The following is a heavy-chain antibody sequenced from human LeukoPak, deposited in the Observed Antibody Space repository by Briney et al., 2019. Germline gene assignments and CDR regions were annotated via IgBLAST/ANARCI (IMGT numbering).Heavy chain of an antibody. J-gene: IGHJ4*02. V-gene: IGHV4-39*01. CDR1: GGSISSSSYY. CDR2: IYYSGST. CDR3: ARGQWELAHDY. D-gene: IGHD1-26*01. Sequence: PSETLSHTCTVSGGSISSSSYYWGWIRQPPGKGLEWIGSIYYSGSTYYNPSLMSRVTISVDTSKNQFSLKLSSVTAADTAVYYCARGQWELAHDYWGQGTLVTVSS.